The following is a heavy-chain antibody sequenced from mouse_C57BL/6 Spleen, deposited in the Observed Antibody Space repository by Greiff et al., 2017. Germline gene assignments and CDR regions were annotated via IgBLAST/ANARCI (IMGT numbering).Heavy chain of an antibody. V-gene: IGHV1-69*01. CDR2: IDPSDSYT. D-gene: IGHD2-4*01. J-gene: IGHJ1*03. Sequence: QVQLQQPGAELVMPGASVKLSCKASGYTFTSYWMHWVKQRPGQGLEWIGEIDPSDSYTNYNQKFKGKSTLTVDKSSSTAYMQLSSLTSEDSAVYYCARSGGLRRWYWYFDVWGTGTTVTVSS. CDR3: ARSGGLRRWYWYFDV. CDR1: GYTFTSYW.